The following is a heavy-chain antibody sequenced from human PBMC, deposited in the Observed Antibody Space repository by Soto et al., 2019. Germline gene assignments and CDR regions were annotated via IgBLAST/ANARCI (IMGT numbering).Heavy chain of an antibody. Sequence: SETLSLTCTVSGGSISDGYYWSWIRQHPGKGLEWIGSISYSGSTSYNPSLKSRLTISVDTSKNQFSLKLSSVTAADTAVYYCARGGIAAAGTGFHYYYYGMDVWGQGTTVTVSS. V-gene: IGHV4-31*03. J-gene: IGHJ6*02. CDR1: GGSISDGYY. D-gene: IGHD6-13*01. CDR3: ARGGIAAAGTGFHYYYYGMDV. CDR2: ISYSGST.